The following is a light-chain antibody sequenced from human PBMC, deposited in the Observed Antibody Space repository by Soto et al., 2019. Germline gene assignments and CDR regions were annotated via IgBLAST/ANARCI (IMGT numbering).Light chain of an antibody. V-gene: IGKV3-15*01. CDR2: GAS. Sequence: ELWMTQSPATLSVSPGERATLSCWASQSVSRNLAWYQKRNGKAPRLLIYGASTRATGIPARLSGSGYGTELTITINSMQSEDFEVYYCQQSNYWPWTFGHGTKVDI. CDR1: QSVSRN. J-gene: IGKJ1*01. CDR3: QQSNYWPWT.